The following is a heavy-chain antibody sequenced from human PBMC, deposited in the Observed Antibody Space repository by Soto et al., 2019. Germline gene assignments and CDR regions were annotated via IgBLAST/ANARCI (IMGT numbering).Heavy chain of an antibody. CDR2: IRGSGSST. Sequence: EVQLLESGGGLVQHGGSLRLSCAASGFSFSSYGMSWVRQAPGKGLEWVSAIRGSGSSTYYADSVKGRFTISRENSKNTLFLQMNSLRAEDTAIYYCAKDRRYYDSSMVWYFDLWGRGTLVTVSS. CDR3: AKDRRYYDSSMVWYFDL. CDR1: GFSFSSYG. V-gene: IGHV3-23*01. D-gene: IGHD3-22*01. J-gene: IGHJ2*01.